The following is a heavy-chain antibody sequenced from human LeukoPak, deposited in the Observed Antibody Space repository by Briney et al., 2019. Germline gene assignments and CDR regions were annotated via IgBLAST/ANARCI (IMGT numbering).Heavy chain of an antibody. V-gene: IGHV3-30*18. CDR2: ISNDGSKK. Sequence: GWSLRLSCAASGFTFSSYGMHWVRQAPGKGLEWVAVISNDGSKKYYADSVKGRFTISRDNSKSTLSLQVSSLRAEDTAVYYCAKDRYSYAFEYSDSWGQGTLVTVSS. D-gene: IGHD5-18*01. J-gene: IGHJ4*02. CDR3: AKDRYSYAFEYSDS. CDR1: GFTFSSYG.